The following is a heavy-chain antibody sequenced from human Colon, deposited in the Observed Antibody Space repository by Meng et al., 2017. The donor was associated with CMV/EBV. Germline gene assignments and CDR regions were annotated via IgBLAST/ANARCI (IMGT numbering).Heavy chain of an antibody. CDR1: GFTFGDYT. V-gene: IGHV3-43*01. CDR2: ITSDGSSA. Sequence: GGSLRLSCEGSGFTFGDYTMHCVRQAAGKGLEWVSLITSDGSSAYYADSFRGRFTISRDNNKNLLFLHMNSLRSEDTALYYCGRDRVRRQLLFPDDWGQGTLVTVSS. CDR3: GRDRVRRQLLFPDD. D-gene: IGHD1-1*01. J-gene: IGHJ4*02.